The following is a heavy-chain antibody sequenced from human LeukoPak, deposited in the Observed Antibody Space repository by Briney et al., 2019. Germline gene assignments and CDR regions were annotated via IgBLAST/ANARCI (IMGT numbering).Heavy chain of an antibody. D-gene: IGHD2-2*01. J-gene: IGHJ4*02. Sequence: SETLSLTCAVYGGSFSGYYWSWIRQPPGKGLEWIGEINHSGSTNHNPSLKSRVTISVDTSKNQFSLKLSSVTAADTAVYYCARKVPAAKGPFDYWGQGTLVTVSS. V-gene: IGHV4-34*01. CDR1: GGSFSGYY. CDR2: INHSGST. CDR3: ARKVPAAKGPFDY.